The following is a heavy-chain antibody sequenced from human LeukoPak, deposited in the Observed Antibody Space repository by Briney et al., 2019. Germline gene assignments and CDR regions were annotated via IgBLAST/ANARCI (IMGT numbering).Heavy chain of an antibody. Sequence: ASLKVSCKASGYTFTGYYMHWVRQAPGQGLEWMGRINPNSGGTNYAQKFQGRVTMTRDTSISTAYMELSRLRSDDTAVYYCARATIVVVPAAMAHYYYYYGMDVWGQGTTVTVSS. CDR1: GYTFTGYY. CDR2: INPNSGGT. CDR3: ARATIVVVPAAMAHYYYYYGMDV. V-gene: IGHV1-2*06. J-gene: IGHJ6*02. D-gene: IGHD2-2*01.